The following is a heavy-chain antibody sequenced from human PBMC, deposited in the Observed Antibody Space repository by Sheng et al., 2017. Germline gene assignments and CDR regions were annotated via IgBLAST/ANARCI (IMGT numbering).Heavy chain of an antibody. Sequence: QVQLQESGPGLVKPSETLSLTCTVSGGSISSYYWSWIRQPPGKGLEWIGYIYYSGSTNYNPSLKSRVTISVDTSKNQFSLKLSSVTAADTAVYYCARDHDYGDYALVYWGQGTLVTVSS. J-gene: IGHJ4*02. V-gene: IGHV4-59*01. D-gene: IGHD4-17*01. CDR1: GGSISSYY. CDR2: IYYSGST. CDR3: ARDHDYGDYALVY.